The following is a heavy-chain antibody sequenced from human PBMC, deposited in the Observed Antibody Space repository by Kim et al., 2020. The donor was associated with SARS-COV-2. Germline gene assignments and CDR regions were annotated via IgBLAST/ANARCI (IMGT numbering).Heavy chain of an antibody. D-gene: IGHD3-10*01. J-gene: IGHJ6*02. V-gene: IGHV3-66*01. CDR1: GFTVSSNY. Sequence: GGSLRLSCAASGFTVSSNYMSWVRQAPGKGLEWVSVIYSGGSTYYADSGKGRFTIYRDNSKNTLYLQMNSLRAEDTAVYYCARESVEEVTVGYYYYGMDVWGQGTTVTVSS. CDR2: IYSGGST. CDR3: ARESVEEVTVGYYYYGMDV.